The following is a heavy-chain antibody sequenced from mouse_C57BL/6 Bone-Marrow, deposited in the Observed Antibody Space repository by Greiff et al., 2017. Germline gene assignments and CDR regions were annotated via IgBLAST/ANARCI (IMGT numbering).Heavy chain of an antibody. CDR3: TTITTVVAPMDY. J-gene: IGHJ4*01. V-gene: IGHV14-4*01. Sequence: EVKLMESGAELVRPGASVKLSCTASGFNIKDDYMHWVKQRPEQGLEWIGWIDPENGDTEYASKFQGKATITADTSSNTAYLQLSSLTSEDTAVYYCTTITTVVAPMDYWGQGTSVTVSS. D-gene: IGHD1-1*01. CDR2: IDPENGDT. CDR1: GFNIKDDY.